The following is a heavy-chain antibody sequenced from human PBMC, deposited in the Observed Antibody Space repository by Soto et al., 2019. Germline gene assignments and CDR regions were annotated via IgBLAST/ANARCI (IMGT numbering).Heavy chain of an antibody. CDR3: AKSPLELRRPVYLFDY. D-gene: IGHD1-7*01. J-gene: IGHJ4*02. Sequence: GGSLRLSCAASGLTFSSYAMSWVRQAPGKGLEWVSAISGSGGSTYYADSVKGRFTISRDNSKNTLYLQMNSLRAEDTAVYYCAKSPLELRRPVYLFDYWGRGTLVTVSS. CDR1: GLTFSSYA. CDR2: ISGSGGST. V-gene: IGHV3-23*01.